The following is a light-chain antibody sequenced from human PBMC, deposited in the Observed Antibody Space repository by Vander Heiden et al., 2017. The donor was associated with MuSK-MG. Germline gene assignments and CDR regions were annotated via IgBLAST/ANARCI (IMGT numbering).Light chain of an antibody. CDR3: QQYKSDPYT. J-gene: IGKJ2*01. CDR2: KAS. CDR1: QSISSW. V-gene: IGKV1-5*03. Sequence: DIQMTQSPSTLSAPVGDRVTITCRASQSISSWLAWYQQKPGKAPKLLIYKASSLESGVPSRFSGSGSGTEFTLTISSLKPDDFATYYCQQYKSDPYTCGQGTKLEIK.